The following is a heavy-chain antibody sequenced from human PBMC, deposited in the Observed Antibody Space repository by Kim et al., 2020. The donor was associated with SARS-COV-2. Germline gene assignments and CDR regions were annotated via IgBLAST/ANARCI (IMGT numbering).Heavy chain of an antibody. V-gene: IGHV3-21*01. CDR1: EITFNIYN. J-gene: IGHJ6*02. Sequence: GGSLRLSCAGSEITFNIYNINWVRQAPGKGLEWVSSISSSSSYIYYADSVKGRFTMSRDNAKNSVHLQMNSLRVDDTAVYFCAREKSSGYEAEYYYGMDVWGQGTTVTVSS. CDR3: AREKSSGYEAEYYYGMDV. D-gene: IGHD5-12*01. CDR2: ISSSSSYI.